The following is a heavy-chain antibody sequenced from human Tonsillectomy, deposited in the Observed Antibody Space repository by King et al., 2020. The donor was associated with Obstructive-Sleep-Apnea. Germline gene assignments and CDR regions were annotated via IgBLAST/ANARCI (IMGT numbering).Heavy chain of an antibody. CDR3: AKDRGATLYYFDY. D-gene: IGHD1-26*01. Sequence: VQLVESGGGVVQPGGSLRLSCAASGFTFSSYGMHWVRQAPGKGLEWVAFIRYDGNNKYYADSVKGRFTISRDISKNTLYLQMNSLRAEDTAVYYCAKDRGATLYYFDYWGQGTLVTVSS. CDR2: IRYDGNNK. V-gene: IGHV3-30*02. CDR1: GFTFSSYG. J-gene: IGHJ4*02.